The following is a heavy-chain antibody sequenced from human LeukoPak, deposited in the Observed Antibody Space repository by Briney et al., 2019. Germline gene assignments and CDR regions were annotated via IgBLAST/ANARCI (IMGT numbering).Heavy chain of an antibody. CDR2: INPHSGGT. CDR1: GYTFTGYY. V-gene: IGHV1-2*02. CDR3: ARDGDGRINFDY. Sequence: ASVKVSCKASGYTFTGYYMHWVRQAPGQGLEWMGWINPHSGGTNYAQNFQGRVTMTRDTSISTDYMELSRLTSDDTAIYYCARDGDGRINFDYWGQGTPVTVSS. D-gene: IGHD3-10*01. J-gene: IGHJ4*02.